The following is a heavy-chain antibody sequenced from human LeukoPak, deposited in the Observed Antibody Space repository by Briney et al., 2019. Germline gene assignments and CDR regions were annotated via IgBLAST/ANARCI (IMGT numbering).Heavy chain of an antibody. D-gene: IGHD6-6*01. V-gene: IGHV1-69*04. CDR2: IIPILGIA. CDR3: ARGFRSSSSGRLGY. J-gene: IGHJ4*02. Sequence: EASVKVSCKASGGTFSSYAISWVRQAPGQGLEWMGRIIPILGIANYAQKFQGRVTITADKSTSTAYMELSSLRSEDTAVYYCARGFRSSSSGRLGYWGQGTLVTVSS. CDR1: GGTFSSYA.